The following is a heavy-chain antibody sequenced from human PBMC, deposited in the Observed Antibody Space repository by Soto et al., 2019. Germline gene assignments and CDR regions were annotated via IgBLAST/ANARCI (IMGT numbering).Heavy chain of an antibody. J-gene: IGHJ4*02. CDR1: GFTFSSYA. Sequence: EVQLLESGGGLVQPGGSLRLSCAASGFTFSSYAMSWVRQAPGKGREWVSAISGSGGSTYYVDSVKGRFTISRDNSKNTLYLQMNSLRAEDTAVDYCAKAALTGYSSGWTHGYCDYWGQGTLVTVSS. D-gene: IGHD6-19*01. CDR2: ISGSGGST. V-gene: IGHV3-23*01. CDR3: AKAALTGYSSGWTHGYCDY.